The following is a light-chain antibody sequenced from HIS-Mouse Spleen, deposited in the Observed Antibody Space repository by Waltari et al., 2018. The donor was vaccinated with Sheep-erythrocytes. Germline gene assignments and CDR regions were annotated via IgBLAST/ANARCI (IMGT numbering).Light chain of an antibody. CDR1: NIVSKS. CDR3: QVWDSSSDHPV. CDR2: DDS. V-gene: IGLV3-21*02. J-gene: IGLJ2*01. Sequence: SYVLTQPPPVSVAPGPTARITCGGNNIVSKSVHAYQQKPGQAPVLVVYDDSDRPSGIPERFSGSNSGNTATLTISRVEAGDEADYYCQVWDSSSDHPVFGGGTKLTVL.